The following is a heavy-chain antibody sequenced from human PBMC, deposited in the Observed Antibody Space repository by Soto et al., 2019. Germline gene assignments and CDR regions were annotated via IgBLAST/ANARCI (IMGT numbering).Heavy chain of an antibody. CDR3: AHSDGGYEIIYFDF. D-gene: IGHD5-12*01. CDR1: GFSFTTAGVA. Sequence: QITLQESGPTLVQPTQTLTLTCTFSGFSFTTAGVAVGWIRQTPGGALEWLTLIYYNDDRRFSPSLKTRLTITRDTSKNQVVLSLTNVDPGDTATYFCAHSDGGYEIIYFDFWGQGIPVTVSS. V-gene: IGHV2-5*01. CDR2: IYYNDDR. J-gene: IGHJ4*02.